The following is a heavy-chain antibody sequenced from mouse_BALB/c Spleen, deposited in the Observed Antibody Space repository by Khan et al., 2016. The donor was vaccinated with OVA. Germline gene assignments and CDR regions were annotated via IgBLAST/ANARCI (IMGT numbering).Heavy chain of an antibody. J-gene: IGHJ3*01. Sequence: QVQLQQSGAELARPGASVKLSCKASGYTFTDYYINWVKQRTGQGLEWIGEISPGSGDTYYNERFKGKATLTADKSSSTAYMQFSSLTSEASAVYFCARRNYFGYTFAYGGQGTLVTVSA. V-gene: IGHV1-77*01. CDR2: ISPGSGDT. CDR1: GYTFTDYY. CDR3: ARRNYFGYTFAY. D-gene: IGHD1-2*01.